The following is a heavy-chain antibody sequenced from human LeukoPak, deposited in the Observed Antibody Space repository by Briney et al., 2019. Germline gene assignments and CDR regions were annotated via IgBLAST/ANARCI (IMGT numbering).Heavy chain of an antibody. J-gene: IGHJ4*02. CDR3: ARTIVVVVAATLHYYFDY. CDR1: GGSISSYY. Sequence: SETLSLTCTVSGGSISSYYWSWIRQVAGKGLEWIGRIYTSGSTNYNPSLKSRVTMSVDTSKNQFSLKLSSVTAADTAVYYCARTIVVVVAATLHYYFDYWGQGTLVTVSS. V-gene: IGHV4-4*07. D-gene: IGHD2-15*01. CDR2: IYTSGST.